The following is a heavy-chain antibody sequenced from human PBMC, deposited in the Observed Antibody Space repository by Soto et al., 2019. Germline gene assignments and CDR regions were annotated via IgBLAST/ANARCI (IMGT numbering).Heavy chain of an antibody. J-gene: IGHJ4*02. CDR3: ARDKRDLRFLEWSYYFDY. CDR2: ISYDGSNK. Sequence: QVQLVESRGGVVQPGRSLRLSCAASGFTVSSYAMHWVRQAPGKGLEWVAVISYDGSNKYYADSVKGRFTISRDNSKNTLYLQLNSLRAEDTAVYYCARDKRDLRFLEWSYYFDYWGQGTLVTVSS. V-gene: IGHV3-30-3*01. D-gene: IGHD3-3*01. CDR1: GFTVSSYA.